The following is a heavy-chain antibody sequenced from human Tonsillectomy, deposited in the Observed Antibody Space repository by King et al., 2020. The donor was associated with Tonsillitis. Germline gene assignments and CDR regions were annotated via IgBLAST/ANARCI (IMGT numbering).Heavy chain of an antibody. J-gene: IGHJ4*02. V-gene: IGHV1-69*01. CDR1: GVTFSIYA. CDR2: IIPIFGTA. D-gene: IGHD3-22*01. CDR3: TTLKYYDRSDRHLDY. Sequence: VQLVESGAEVKKPGSSVKVSCKASGVTFSIYAISWVRQAPGQGLVWMGGIIPIFGTANYAQKFQGRVTITADESTSTAYMELSSLRSEDTAMYYCTTLKYYDRSDRHLDYWGQGTLVTVSS.